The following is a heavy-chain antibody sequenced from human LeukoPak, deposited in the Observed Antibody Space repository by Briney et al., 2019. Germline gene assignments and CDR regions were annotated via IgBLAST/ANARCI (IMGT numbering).Heavy chain of an antibody. Sequence: GGSLRLSCSASGFTFSSYALHWVRQAPGKGLEWVGRIKSKTDGGSTDYEAPVKGRFIISRDDSRYSLYLHMNSLKIEDTAVYFCAAGLGKSDFEIWGQGTMVTVSS. J-gene: IGHJ3*02. CDR1: GFTFSSYA. CDR3: AAGLGKSDFEI. CDR2: IKSKTDGGST. D-gene: IGHD7-27*01. V-gene: IGHV3-15*01.